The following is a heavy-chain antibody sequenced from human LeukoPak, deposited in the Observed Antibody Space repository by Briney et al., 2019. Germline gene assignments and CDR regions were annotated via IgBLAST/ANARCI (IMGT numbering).Heavy chain of an antibody. CDR3: AKGKSSGWYIPFDY. CDR2: ISGSGGST. CDR1: GFTFSSYA. Sequence: GGSLRLSCAASGFTFSSYAMSWVRQAPGKGLEWVSAISGSGGSTYYADSVKGRFTISRDNSKNTLYLQMNGLRAEDTAVYYCAKGKSSGWYIPFDYWGQGTLVTVSS. D-gene: IGHD6-19*01. V-gene: IGHV3-23*01. J-gene: IGHJ4*02.